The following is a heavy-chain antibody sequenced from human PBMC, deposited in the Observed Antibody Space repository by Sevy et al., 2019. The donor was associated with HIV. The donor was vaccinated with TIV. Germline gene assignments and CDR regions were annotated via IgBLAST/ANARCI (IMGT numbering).Heavy chain of an antibody. Sequence: SQTLSLTCAISGDSVSSNSAAWNWIRQSPSRGLEWLGRTYYRSKWYNDYAVSVKSRITINPDTSKNQFSLQLNSVTPEGPAVYYCERVWAPYGSGSYPFDYWGQGTLVTVSS. CDR3: ERVWAPYGSGSYPFDY. J-gene: IGHJ4*02. CDR2: TYYRSKWYN. V-gene: IGHV6-1*01. CDR1: GDSVSSNSAA. D-gene: IGHD3-10*01.